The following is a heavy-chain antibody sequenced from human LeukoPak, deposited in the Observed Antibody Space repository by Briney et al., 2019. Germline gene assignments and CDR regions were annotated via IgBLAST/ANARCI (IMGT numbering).Heavy chain of an antibody. D-gene: IGHD3-22*01. CDR3: AGQFYYDSSGYYYAEGDAFDI. CDR2: IYPGDSDT. Sequence: GESLKISCKGSGYSFTSYWIGWVRQMPGKGLEWMGIIYPGDSDTRYSPSFQGQVTISADKSISTAYLQWSSLKASDTAMYYCAGQFYYDSSGYYYAEGDAFDIWGQGTMVTVSS. V-gene: IGHV5-51*01. J-gene: IGHJ3*02. CDR1: GYSFTSYW.